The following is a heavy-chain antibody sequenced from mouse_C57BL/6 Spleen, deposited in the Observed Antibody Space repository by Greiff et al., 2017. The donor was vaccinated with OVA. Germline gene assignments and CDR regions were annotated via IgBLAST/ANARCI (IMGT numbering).Heavy chain of an antibody. V-gene: IGHV1-42*01. D-gene: IGHD2-4*01. CDR1: GYSFTGYY. CDR2: INPSTGGT. CDR3: ATGIYYDYVYAMDY. Sequence: VQLQQSGPELVKPGASVKISCKASGYSFTGYYMNWVKQSPEKSLEWIGEINPSTGGTTYNQKFKAKATLTVDKSSSTAYMQLKSLTSEDSAVYYCATGIYYDYVYAMDYWGQGTSVTVSS. J-gene: IGHJ4*01.